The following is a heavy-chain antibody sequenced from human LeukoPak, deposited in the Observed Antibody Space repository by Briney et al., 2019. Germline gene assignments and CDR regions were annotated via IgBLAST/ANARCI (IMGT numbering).Heavy chain of an antibody. CDR3: AKSQGRDSGSYYSGFDY. D-gene: IGHD1-26*01. CDR2: IYYSGST. Sequence: PSETLSLTCTVSGGSISSYYWSWIRQPPGKGLEWIGYIYYSGSTNYNPSLKSRVTISVDTSKNQFSLKLSSVTAADTAVYYCAKSQGRDSGSYYSGFDYWGQGTLVTVSS. CDR1: GGSISSYY. V-gene: IGHV4-59*01. J-gene: IGHJ4*02.